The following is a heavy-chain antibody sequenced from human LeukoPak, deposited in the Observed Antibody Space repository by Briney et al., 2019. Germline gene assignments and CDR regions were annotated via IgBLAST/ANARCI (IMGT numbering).Heavy chain of an antibody. J-gene: IGHJ6*02. Sequence: PGGSLRLSCAASGFTFSSYEMNWVRQAPGKGLEWVSYIGSSGSTIYYADSVKGRFTISRDNAKNSLYLQMNSLRAEDTAVYYCARSRNYDFWSGYYYYYYGMDVWGQGTTVTVSS. CDR1: GFTFSSYE. V-gene: IGHV3-48*03. CDR3: ARSRNYDFWSGYYYYYYGMDV. D-gene: IGHD3-3*01. CDR2: IGSSGSTI.